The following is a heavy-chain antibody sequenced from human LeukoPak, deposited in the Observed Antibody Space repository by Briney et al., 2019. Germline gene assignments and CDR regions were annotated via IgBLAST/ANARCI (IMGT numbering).Heavy chain of an antibody. V-gene: IGHV4-34*01. D-gene: IGHD3-22*01. CDR2: INHSGST. J-gene: IGHJ4*02. Sequence: PSETLSLTCAVYGGSFSGYYWSWIRQPPGKGLEWIGEINHSGSTNYNPSLKSRVTISVDTSKNQFSLKLSSVTAADTAVYYCARDKVVPPYYYDSSGYRYFDYWGQGTLVTVSS. CDR3: ARDKVVPPYYYDSSGYRYFDY. CDR1: GGSFSGYY.